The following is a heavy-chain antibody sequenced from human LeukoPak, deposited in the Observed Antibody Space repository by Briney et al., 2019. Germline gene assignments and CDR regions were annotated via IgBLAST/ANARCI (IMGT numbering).Heavy chain of an antibody. V-gene: IGHV4-61*02. CDR3: ASGIVSGSFDY. J-gene: IGHJ4*02. D-gene: IGHD1-26*01. CDR2: IYTSGST. Sequence: SQTLSLTCTVSGGSISSGSYYWRWLRQPAGKGLEWIGRIYTSGSTNYNPSLKSRVTISVDPSKNQFSLKLSSVTAADTAVYYCASGIVSGSFDYWGQGTLVTVSS. CDR1: GGSISSGSYY.